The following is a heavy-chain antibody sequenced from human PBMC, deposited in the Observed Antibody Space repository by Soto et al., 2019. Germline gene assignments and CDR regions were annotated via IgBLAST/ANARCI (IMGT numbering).Heavy chain of an antibody. V-gene: IGHV3-30*18. CDR2: ISYDGSNK. J-gene: IGHJ6*02. D-gene: IGHD3-10*01. CDR1: GFTFSSYG. Sequence: QVQLVESGGGVVQPGRSLRLSCAASGFTFSSYGMHWVRQAPGKGLEWVEVISYDGSNKYYADSVKGRFTIYRDNSKNTLYLQMNSLRAEDTAVYYCAKDRRFGELSSGVYYYYGMDVWGQGTTVTVSS. CDR3: AKDRRFGELSSGVYYYYGMDV.